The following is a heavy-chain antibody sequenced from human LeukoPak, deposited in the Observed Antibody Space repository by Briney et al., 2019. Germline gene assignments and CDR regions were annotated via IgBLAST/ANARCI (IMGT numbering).Heavy chain of an antibody. J-gene: IGHJ4*02. Sequence: SETLSLTCTVSGDSITSHYWSWIRLSPGMGLEWIGYIYYSGSTDYNPSLRSRVTISVDTPKNQFSLKLSSVTAADTAVYYCARNPTSGYYGSSAHYLDYWGQGTLVTVSS. V-gene: IGHV4-59*11. D-gene: IGHD3-22*01. CDR3: ARNPTSGYYGSSAHYLDY. CDR1: GDSITSHY. CDR2: IYYSGST.